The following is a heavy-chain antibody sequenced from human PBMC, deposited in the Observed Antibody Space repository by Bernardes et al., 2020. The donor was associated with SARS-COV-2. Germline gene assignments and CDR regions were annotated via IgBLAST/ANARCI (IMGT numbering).Heavy chain of an antibody. J-gene: IGHJ4*02. CDR3: ARGISGYGSDY. CDR2: LNPSSGHA. D-gene: IGHD5-12*01. V-gene: IGHV1-46*03. Sequence: VKVSCKASGYTFTSDYLHWVRQAPGQGLEWMGILNPSSGHATSAQRFRGRLTMTRDTSTGTAYMELSSLGYEDTAVYYCARGISGYGSDYWGQGTLVTVSA. CDR1: GYTFTSDY.